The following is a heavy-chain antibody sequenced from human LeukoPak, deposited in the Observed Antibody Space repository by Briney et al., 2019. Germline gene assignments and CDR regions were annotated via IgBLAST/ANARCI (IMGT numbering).Heavy chain of an antibody. J-gene: IGHJ4*02. D-gene: IGHD3-10*01. CDR1: GGSISSYY. CDR3: AGADLNGSGGPFHY. CDR2: IYTSGST. V-gene: IGHV4-4*07. Sequence: SETLSLTCTVSGGSISSYYWSWIRQPAGKGLEWIGRIYTSGSTNYNPSLKSRVTISVDKSKNQFSLKLSSVTAADTAVYYCAGADLNGSGGPFHYWGQETLATVSS.